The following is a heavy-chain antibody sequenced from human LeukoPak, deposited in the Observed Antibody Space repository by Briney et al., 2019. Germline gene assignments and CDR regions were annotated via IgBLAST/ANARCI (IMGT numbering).Heavy chain of an antibody. J-gene: IGHJ4*02. CDR2: IYYSGST. Sequence: SETLSLTCTVSGGSISSSSYYWGWIRQPPGKGLEWIGSIYYSGSTYYNPSLKSRVTISVDTSKNQFSLKLSSVTAADTAVYYCATPLNYYGSGSPHPNYFDYWGQGTLVTVSS. CDR1: GGSISSSSYY. D-gene: IGHD3-10*01. V-gene: IGHV4-39*07. CDR3: ATPLNYYGSGSPHPNYFDY.